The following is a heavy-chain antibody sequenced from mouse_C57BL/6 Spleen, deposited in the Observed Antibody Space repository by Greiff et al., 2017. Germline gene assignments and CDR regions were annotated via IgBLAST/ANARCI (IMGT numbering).Heavy chain of an antibody. D-gene: IGHD1-1*01. V-gene: IGHV1-80*01. J-gene: IGHJ2*01. CDR2: IYPGDGDT. CDR1: GYAFSSYW. Sequence: QVQLQQSGAELVKPGASVKISCKASGYAFSSYWMNWVKQRPGKGLEWIGQIYPGDGDTNYNGKFKGKATLTADKSSSTAYMQLSSLTSEDSAVYVCARGGTTVVATDYWGQGTTLTVSS. CDR3: ARGGTTVVATDY.